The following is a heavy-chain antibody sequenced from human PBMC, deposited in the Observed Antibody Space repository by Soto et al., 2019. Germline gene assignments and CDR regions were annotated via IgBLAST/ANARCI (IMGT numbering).Heavy chain of an antibody. CDR2: ITAFNGNT. J-gene: IGHJ4*02. CDR3: ARIGQSDCWSGYYYFFDY. D-gene: IGHD3-3*01. CDR1: GYTFTDYG. Sequence: QVHLVQSGAEVEKPGASVKVSCKASGYTFTDYGISWVRQAPGQGLQWMGWITAFNGNTKYAQQFQGRVTMTTDTARSTAYVELRSLESYDTAVYYCARIGQSDCWSGYYYFFDYWGQGTLVTVSS. V-gene: IGHV1-18*01.